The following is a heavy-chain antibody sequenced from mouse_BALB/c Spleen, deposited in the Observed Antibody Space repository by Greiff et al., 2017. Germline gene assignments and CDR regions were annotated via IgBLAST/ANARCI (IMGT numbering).Heavy chain of an antibody. Sequence: EVMLVESGGGLVQPGGSRKLSCAASGFTFSSFGMHWVRQAPEKGLEWVAYISSGSSTIYYADTVKGRFTISRDNPKNTLFLQMTSLRSEDTAMYYCARSGDYDPYYAMDYWGQGTSVTVSS. J-gene: IGHJ4*01. CDR3: ARSGDYDPYYAMDY. D-gene: IGHD2-4*01. V-gene: IGHV5-17*02. CDR1: GFTFSSFG. CDR2: ISSGSSTI.